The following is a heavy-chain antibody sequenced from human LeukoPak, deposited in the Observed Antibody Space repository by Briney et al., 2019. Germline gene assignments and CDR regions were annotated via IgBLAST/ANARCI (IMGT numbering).Heavy chain of an antibody. Sequence: GESLKISCKGSGYSFTSYWIGWVRQMPGKGLEWMGIIYPGDSDTRYSPSFQGQVTISADKSISTAYLQWSSLKASDTAMYYCARQRSRVDYYYYMDVWGKGTTVTVSS. CDR3: ARQRSRVDYYYYMDV. J-gene: IGHJ6*03. V-gene: IGHV5-51*01. CDR2: IYPGDSDT. CDR1: GYSFTSYW. D-gene: IGHD3-3*01.